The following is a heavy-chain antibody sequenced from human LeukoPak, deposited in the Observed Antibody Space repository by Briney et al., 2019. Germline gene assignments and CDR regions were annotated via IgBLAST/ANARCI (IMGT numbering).Heavy chain of an antibody. CDR3: AKGGNYNSYYYYMDV. J-gene: IGHJ6*03. CDR1: GFTVRSYG. Sequence: GGSLRLSCAASGFTVRSYGMHWVRHAPGKGREWVAFIRYDGSNKYYADSVKGRFTISRDNSKNTLYLQMNSLRAEDTAVYYCAKGGNYNSYYYYMDVWGKGTTVTVSS. V-gene: IGHV3-30*02. D-gene: IGHD5-24*01. CDR2: IRYDGSNK.